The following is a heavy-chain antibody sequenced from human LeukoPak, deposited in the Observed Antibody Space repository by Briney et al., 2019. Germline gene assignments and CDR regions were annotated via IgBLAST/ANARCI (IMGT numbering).Heavy chain of an antibody. D-gene: IGHD5-12*01. Sequence: SXXXXXXXSXXWVRQAPGXGLEWVSFIYSDNTHYSDSVKGRFTISIDNSXXTLYLQMNSLRDEDTAGYYCARESGPRGFFDYWGQGTLVTVSS. CDR3: ARESGPRGFFDY. CDR2: IYSDNT. V-gene: IGHV3-53*01. J-gene: IGHJ4*02. CDR1: XXXXXXXS.